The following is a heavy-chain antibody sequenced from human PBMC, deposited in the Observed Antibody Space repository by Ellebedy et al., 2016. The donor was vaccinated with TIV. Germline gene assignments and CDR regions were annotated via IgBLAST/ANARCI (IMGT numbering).Heavy chain of an antibody. D-gene: IGHD3-16*01. V-gene: IGHV3-21*01. CDR3: ARDLGPWRDYYYYGMDV. Sequence: GESLKISCAASGFTFSRYSMNWVRQAPGKGLEWVSSISSSSSYIYYADSVKGRFTISRDNAKNSLYLQMNSLRAEDTAVYYCARDLGPWRDYYYYGMDVWGQGTTVTVSS. J-gene: IGHJ6*02. CDR2: ISSSSSYI. CDR1: GFTFSRYS.